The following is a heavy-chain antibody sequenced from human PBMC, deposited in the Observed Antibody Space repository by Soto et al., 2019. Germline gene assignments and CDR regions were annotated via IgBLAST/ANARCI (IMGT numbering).Heavy chain of an antibody. D-gene: IGHD3-10*01. J-gene: IGHJ4*02. CDR1: GFTFSSYG. Sequence: QVQLVESGGGVVQPGRSLRLSCAASGFTFSSYGMHWVRQAPGKGLEWVAVISYDGSNKYYADSVKGRFTISRDNSKNTLYLQMNSLRAEDTAVYYCAKGKGQPGRWLHAGFDYWGQGTLVTVSS. CDR3: AKGKGQPGRWLHAGFDY. V-gene: IGHV3-30*18. CDR2: ISYDGSNK.